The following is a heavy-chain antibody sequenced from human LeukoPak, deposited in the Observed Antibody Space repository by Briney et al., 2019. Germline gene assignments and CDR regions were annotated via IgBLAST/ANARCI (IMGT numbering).Heavy chain of an antibody. J-gene: IGHJ6*02. D-gene: IGHD2-15*01. CDR2: FDPEDGET. Sequence: ASVNVSCKVSGYTLTELSMHWVRQAPGKGLEWMGGFDPEDGETIYAQKFQGRVTMTGDTSTDTAYMELSSLRSEDTAVYYCATHKTQCSGGSCYSVHYYYYGMDVWGQGTTVTVSS. CDR1: GYTLTELS. V-gene: IGHV1-24*01. CDR3: ATHKTQCSGGSCYSVHYYYYGMDV.